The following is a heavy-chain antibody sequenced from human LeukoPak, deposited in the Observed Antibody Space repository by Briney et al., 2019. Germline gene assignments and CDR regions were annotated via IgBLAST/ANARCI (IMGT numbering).Heavy chain of an antibody. CDR3: ARDREGYFDY. D-gene: IGHD3-10*01. CDR2: IKQEGSEK. J-gene: IGHJ4*02. CDR1: GFTFSSYW. Sequence: GRSLRLSCAASGFTFSSYWMSWVRQAPRKGLEWVANIKQEGSEKFYVDSVKGRFNVSRDNAKNTLYLQMNSLRAEDTAVYYCARDREGYFDYWGQGTLVTVSS. V-gene: IGHV3-7*01.